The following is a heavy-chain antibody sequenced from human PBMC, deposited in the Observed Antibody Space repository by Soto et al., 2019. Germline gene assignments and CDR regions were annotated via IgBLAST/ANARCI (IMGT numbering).Heavy chain of an antibody. J-gene: IGHJ6*03. Sequence: QVQLQQWGAGLLKPSETLSLTCAVYGGSFSGYYWSWIRQPPGKGLEWIGEINHSGSTNYNPSLKSRVTISVDTSKNQFSLKLSSVTAADTAVYYCARVKAYYYGSGRYTVGYYYMDVWGKGTTVTVSS. V-gene: IGHV4-34*01. CDR3: ARVKAYYYGSGRYTVGYYYMDV. CDR2: INHSGST. CDR1: GGSFSGYY. D-gene: IGHD3-10*01.